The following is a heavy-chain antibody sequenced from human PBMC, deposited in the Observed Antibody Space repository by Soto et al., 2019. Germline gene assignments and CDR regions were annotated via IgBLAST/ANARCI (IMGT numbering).Heavy chain of an antibody. J-gene: IGHJ6*02. D-gene: IGHD5-12*01. Sequence: QLVESGGGVVQPGRSLRLSCAASGFTFSLYGMHWVRQAPGKGLEWVAVTSYDGSKKYYADSVKGRFTISRDNSKNTLYLQMNSLRAEDTAVYYCAKDSGYSGYDVYDYYYGMDVWGQGITVTVSS. CDR2: TSYDGSKK. V-gene: IGHV3-30*18. CDR3: AKDSGYSGYDVYDYYYGMDV. CDR1: GFTFSLYG.